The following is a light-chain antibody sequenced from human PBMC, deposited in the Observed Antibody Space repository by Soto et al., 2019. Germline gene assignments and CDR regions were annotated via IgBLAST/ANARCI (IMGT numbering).Light chain of an antibody. CDR1: SSNIGGNS. J-gene: IGLJ1*01. CDR3: GSWDSSLSAYV. CDR2: DDG. V-gene: IGLV1-51*01. Sequence: QSVLSQPPSVSAAPGQRVTISCSGSSSNIGGNSVSWYQQLPGTAPKLLIYDDGQRPSGIPDRFSGSKSGTSATLGITGFQTGDEADYYCGSWDSSLSAYVFGTGTKVTVL.